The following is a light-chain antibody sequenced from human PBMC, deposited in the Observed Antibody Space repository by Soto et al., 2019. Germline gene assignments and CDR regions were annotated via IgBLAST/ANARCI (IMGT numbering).Light chain of an antibody. CDR1: SSNIGSNS. Sequence: QAVVTQPPSVSGTPGQRVTISCSGSSSNIGSNSVNWYQHLPGAAPKLLIFGNDQRPSGVPDRFSGSKSGTSASLAISGLHSEDEGDYYCAPWDDSLNAYVFGSGTKVTVL. CDR2: GND. J-gene: IGLJ1*01. V-gene: IGLV1-44*01. CDR3: APWDDSLNAYV.